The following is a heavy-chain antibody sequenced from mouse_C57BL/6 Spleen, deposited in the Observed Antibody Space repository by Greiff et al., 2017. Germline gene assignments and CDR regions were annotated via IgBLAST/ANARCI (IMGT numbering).Heavy chain of an antibody. Sequence: VQLVESGAELVMPGASVKLSCKASGYTFTSYWKHWVKQRPGQGLEWIGEIDPSDSYTNYNQKFKGKSTLTVDKSSSTAYMQLSSLTSEDSAVYYCARGYGNPGDYWGQGTSVTVSS. CDR2: IDPSDSYT. V-gene: IGHV1-69*01. CDR1: GYTFTSYW. D-gene: IGHD2-1*01. J-gene: IGHJ4*01. CDR3: ARGYGNPGDY.